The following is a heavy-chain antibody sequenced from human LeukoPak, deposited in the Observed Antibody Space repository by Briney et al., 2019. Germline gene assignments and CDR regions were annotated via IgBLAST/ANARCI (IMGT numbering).Heavy chain of an antibody. Sequence: SSETLSLTCAVYGGSFSGYYWSWIRQPPGKGLEWIGEINHSGSTNYNPSLKSRVTISVDTSKNQFSLKLSSVTAADTAVYYCARRGSGGSGSYYKPRAYFDYWGQGTLVTVSS. CDR2: INHSGST. CDR3: ARRGSGGSGSYYKPRAYFDY. J-gene: IGHJ4*02. V-gene: IGHV4-34*01. D-gene: IGHD3-10*01. CDR1: GGSFSGYY.